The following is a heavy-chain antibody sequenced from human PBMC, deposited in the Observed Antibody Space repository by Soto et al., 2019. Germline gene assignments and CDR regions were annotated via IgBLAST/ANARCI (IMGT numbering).Heavy chain of an antibody. CDR1: GFTFGDYA. V-gene: IGHV3-49*03. CDR3: PTGLGTMVRGYTQQEYYYYGMDV. J-gene: IGHJ6*02. CDR2: IGSKAYGGTT. D-gene: IGHD3-10*01. Sequence: SMRLSCTASGFTFGDYAMSWFRQAPGKGLEWVGFIGSKAYGGTTEHAASVKGRFTISRDDSHSIAYLQMHRPKTEDTAVYYCPTGLGTMVRGYTQQEYYYYGMDVWGQGTTGTVSS.